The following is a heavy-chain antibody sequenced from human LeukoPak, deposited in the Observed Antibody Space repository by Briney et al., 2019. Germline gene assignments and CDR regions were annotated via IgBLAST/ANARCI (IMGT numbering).Heavy chain of an antibody. CDR2: IYPGDSDT. J-gene: IGHJ3*02. D-gene: IGHD3-22*01. CDR1: GYSYTSYW. V-gene: IGHV5-51*01. Sequence: GESLKISRKGSGYSYTSYWIGWVRQMPGKGLEWMGIIYPGDSDTRYSPSFQGQVTISADKSISTAYLQWSSLKASDTAMYYCARHYYYDSSGYWENFGAFDIWGQGTMVTVSS. CDR3: ARHYYYDSSGYWENFGAFDI.